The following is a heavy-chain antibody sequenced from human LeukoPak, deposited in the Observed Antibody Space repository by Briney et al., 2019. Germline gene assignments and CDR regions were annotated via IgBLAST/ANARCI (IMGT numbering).Heavy chain of an antibody. D-gene: IGHD1-26*01. V-gene: IGHV4-39*01. J-gene: IGHJ4*02. CDR3: VRAQKILFLGGD. Sequence: SETLALTCTVSGASVCTSSYYWAWIRQSPEKGLEWIGTIFYSGSTYFNPPLRGRVAMSVDPSKNQFSLKLNSVTAADTAIYFCVRAQKILFLGGDWGQGTLVTVSS. CDR1: GASVCTSSYY. CDR2: IFYSGST.